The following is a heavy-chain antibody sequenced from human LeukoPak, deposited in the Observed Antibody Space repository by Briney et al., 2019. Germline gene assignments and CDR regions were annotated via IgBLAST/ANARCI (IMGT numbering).Heavy chain of an antibody. CDR2: IYYSGST. Sequence: KSSETLSLTCNVSGGSISTYYWNWVRQPPGKGLEWIGNIYYSGSTNYNPSLKSRVTLSADTSKNQVSLKLNSVTAADTAVYFCARAGGYSGYGSFDYWGQGILVPVSS. J-gene: IGHJ4*02. CDR1: GGSISTYY. CDR3: ARAGGYSGYGSFDY. V-gene: IGHV4-59*08. D-gene: IGHD5-12*01.